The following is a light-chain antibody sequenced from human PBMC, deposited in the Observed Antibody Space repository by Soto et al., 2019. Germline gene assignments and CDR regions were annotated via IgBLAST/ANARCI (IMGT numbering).Light chain of an antibody. J-gene: IGKJ1*01. CDR2: WAS. CDR1: QSLLSSSTNKNH. Sequence: DIVMTQSPDSLAVSLGERATINCKSSQSLLSSSTNKNHLAWYQQKPGQPPRLLIYWASTRVSGVPDRFSGSGSGTEFTLTISSLQPDDFATYYCQQYNSYSQTFGQGTKVEIK. CDR3: QQYNSYSQT. V-gene: IGKV4-1*01.